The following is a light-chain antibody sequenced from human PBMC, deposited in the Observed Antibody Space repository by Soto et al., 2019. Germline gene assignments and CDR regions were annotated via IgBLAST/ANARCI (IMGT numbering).Light chain of an antibody. CDR1: SSDVGGYNY. J-gene: IGLJ1*01. Sequence: ALTQPRSVSGSPGQSVTISCTGASSDVGGYNYVSWYQQHPGKAPKLMIYDVSKRPSGVPDRFSGSKSGNTASLTISGLQTEDEADYYCCSYAGTYTYIFGPALNVAVL. V-gene: IGLV2-11*01. CDR3: CSYAGTYTYI. CDR2: DVS.